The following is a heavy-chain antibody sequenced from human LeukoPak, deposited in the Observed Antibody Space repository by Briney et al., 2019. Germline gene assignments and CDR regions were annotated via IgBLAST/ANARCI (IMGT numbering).Heavy chain of an antibody. CDR1: GFTFSDYY. D-gene: IGHD3-3*01. Sequence: GGSLRLSCAASGFTFSDYYMSWIRQAPGKGLEWVSYISSSGSTIYYADSVKGRFTISRDNSRNTLYLQMNSLRVEDTAVYYCAKGGVRFLERLFAYWGQGTLVTVSS. J-gene: IGHJ4*02. CDR3: AKGGVRFLERLFAY. V-gene: IGHV3-11*01. CDR2: ISSSGSTI.